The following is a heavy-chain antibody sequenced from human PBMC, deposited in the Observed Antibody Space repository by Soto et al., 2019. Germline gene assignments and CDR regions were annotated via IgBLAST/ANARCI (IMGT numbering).Heavy chain of an antibody. V-gene: IGHV1-24*01. CDR2: FDPEDVET. Sequence: QVQLVQSGAEVKKPGASVKVSCKVSGYTLTELSMHWVRQAPGKGLEWMGGFDPEDVETIYAQKFQGRVTITEDTSTDTAYMELSSLRSDDTAVYSCATDKSSPRMSFYYYYDMDVWGRGNTVTVSS. J-gene: IGHJ6*02. D-gene: IGHD2-15*01. CDR3: ATDKSSPRMSFYYYYDMDV. CDR1: GYTLTELS.